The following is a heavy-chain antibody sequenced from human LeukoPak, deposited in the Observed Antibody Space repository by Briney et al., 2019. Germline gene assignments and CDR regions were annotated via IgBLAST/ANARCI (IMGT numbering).Heavy chain of an antibody. CDR1: GGSISSSSYY. V-gene: IGHV4-39*01. J-gene: IGHJ4*02. Sequence: SETLSLTCTVSGGSISSSSYYWGWIRQPPGRGLEWIGSIYYSGSTYYNPSLKSRVTISVDTSKNQFSLKLSSVTAADTAVYYCARHLLVATTNFDYWGQGTLVTVSS. CDR2: IYYSGST. CDR3: ARHLLVATTNFDY. D-gene: IGHD5-12*01.